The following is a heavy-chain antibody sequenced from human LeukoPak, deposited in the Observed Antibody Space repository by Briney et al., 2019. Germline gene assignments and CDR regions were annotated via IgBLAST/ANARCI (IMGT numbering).Heavy chain of an antibody. CDR3: VRDRGRASVDY. CDR1: GFTVSSNL. CDR2: LFGGGDT. Sequence: GGSLRLSCAASGFTVSSNLMSWVRQAPGGGLEWVSVLFGGGDTYYADSVKGRFTISRDDSKNTLYLQMSSLRPDDTAVYYCVRDRGRASVDYWGQGTLVTVSS. J-gene: IGHJ4*02. D-gene: IGHD1-26*01. V-gene: IGHV3-66*02.